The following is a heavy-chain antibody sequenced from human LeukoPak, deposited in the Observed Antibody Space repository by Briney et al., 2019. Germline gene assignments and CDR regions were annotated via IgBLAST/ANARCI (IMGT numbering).Heavy chain of an antibody. CDR2: INPNSGGT. V-gene: IGHV1-2*04. CDR1: GYTFTGYY. CDR3: ATLSTVSKHFDY. D-gene: IGHD4-11*01. J-gene: IGHJ4*02. Sequence: ASVKVSCTASGYTFTGYYMHWVRQAPGQGREWMGWINPNSGGTNYAQKFQGWVTMTRDTSISTAYMGLSRLRSDDTAVYYCATLSTVSKHFDYWGQGTLVTVSS.